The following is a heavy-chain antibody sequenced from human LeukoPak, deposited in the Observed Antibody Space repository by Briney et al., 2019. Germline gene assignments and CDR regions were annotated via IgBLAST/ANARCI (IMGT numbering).Heavy chain of an antibody. J-gene: IGHJ4*02. Sequence: GGSLRLSCAASGFTFSSYAMSWVRQAPGKGLEWISDISGSGGSTNYADSVRGRSTISRDNSKNTLYLQMNSLRAEDTAVYYCAKRLHTSSWYVVGLDYWGQGTLVTVSS. V-gene: IGHV3-23*01. CDR3: AKRLHTSSWYVVGLDY. CDR1: GFTFSSYA. D-gene: IGHD6-13*01. CDR2: ISGSGGST.